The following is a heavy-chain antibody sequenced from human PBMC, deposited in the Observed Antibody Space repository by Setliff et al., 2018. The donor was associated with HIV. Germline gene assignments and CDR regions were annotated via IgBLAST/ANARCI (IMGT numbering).Heavy chain of an antibody. CDR3: ARRGVFDAFDI. D-gene: IGHD6-13*01. CDR2: ISAYNGDT. J-gene: IGHJ3*02. V-gene: IGHV1-18*03. Sequence: ASVKVSCKASGYTFTSYGISWVRQAPGQGLEWLGWISAYNGDTNYAQKVQGRVSMTIDTSTSTAYMERRSLRSDDMAVYYCARRGVFDAFDIWGQGTMVTVSS. CDR1: GYTFTSYG.